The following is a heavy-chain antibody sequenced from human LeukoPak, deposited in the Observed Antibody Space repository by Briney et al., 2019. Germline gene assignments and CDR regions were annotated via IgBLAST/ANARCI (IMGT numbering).Heavy chain of an antibody. V-gene: IGHV4-34*01. D-gene: IGHD5-24*01. Sequence: SETLSLTCAVYGGSFSGYYWSWIRQPPGKGLEWIGEINHSGSTNYNPSLKSRVTISVDTSKNQFSLKLSSVTAADTAVYYCARSGRDGYNYWKVHNWFDPWGQGTLVTVSS. CDR3: ARSGRDGYNYWKVHNWFDP. J-gene: IGHJ5*02. CDR1: GGSFSGYY. CDR2: INHSGST.